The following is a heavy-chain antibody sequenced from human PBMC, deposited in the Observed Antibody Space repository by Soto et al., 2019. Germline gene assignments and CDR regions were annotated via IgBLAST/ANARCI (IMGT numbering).Heavy chain of an antibody. CDR1: GFSFTTYW. CDR3: ARRGNEYDRSFWLDP. J-gene: IGHJ5*02. V-gene: IGHV5-51*01. CDR2: IFPDDSDT. D-gene: IGHD1-1*01. Sequence: PGESLKISCKASGFSFTTYWIAWVRQMPGKGLEWMGVIFPDDSDTRYSPSFQGQVTISADKSITTAYLQWSSLKASDTAIYYCARRGNEYDRSFWLDPWGQGTQVTVYS.